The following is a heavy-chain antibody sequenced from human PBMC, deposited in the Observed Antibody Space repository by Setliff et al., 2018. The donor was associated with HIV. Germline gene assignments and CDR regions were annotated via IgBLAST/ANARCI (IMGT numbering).Heavy chain of an antibody. CDR1: GFTFSSYG. CDR3: ARDPSLRTASPYWADNRFDP. J-gene: IGHJ5*02. CDR2: IWYDGSNK. Sequence: GGSLRLSCAASGFTFSSYGMHWVRQATGKGLEWVAVIWYDGSNKYYADSVKGRFTISRDNSKNTVYLQINSLRAEDTAVYYCARDPSLRTASPYWADNRFDPWGQGTLVTVSS. V-gene: IGHV3-33*01. D-gene: IGHD2-15*01.